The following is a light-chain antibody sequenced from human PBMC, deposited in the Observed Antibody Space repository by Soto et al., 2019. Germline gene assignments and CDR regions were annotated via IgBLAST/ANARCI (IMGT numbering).Light chain of an antibody. CDR3: SSYTSTTLRV. CDR2: DVS. Sequence: QSALTQPASVSGSPGQSITISCTGTSSDVGGYDYVSWYQQHPGKAPKLIIYDVSNRPSGVSNRFSASKSGNTASLAISGLQAEDEADYYCSSYTSTTLRVFGGGTKVTVL. CDR1: SSDVGGYDY. V-gene: IGLV2-14*03. J-gene: IGLJ2*01.